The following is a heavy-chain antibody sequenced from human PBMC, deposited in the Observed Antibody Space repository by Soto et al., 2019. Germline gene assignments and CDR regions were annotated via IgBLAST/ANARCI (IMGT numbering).Heavy chain of an antibody. J-gene: IGHJ1*01. D-gene: IGHD6-13*01. CDR1: GFIFSSYG. CDR2: IWYDGSNT. Sequence: QVQLVESGGGVVQPGRSLTLSCAASGFIFSSYGMHWVRQAPGKGLQWVAVIWYDGSNTYYADSVKGRFTISRDNSKNTLYLQMNSLRAEDTAVYYCARGFRAAAGRDYFQYWGQGTLVTVSS. V-gene: IGHV3-33*01. CDR3: ARGFRAAAGRDYFQY.